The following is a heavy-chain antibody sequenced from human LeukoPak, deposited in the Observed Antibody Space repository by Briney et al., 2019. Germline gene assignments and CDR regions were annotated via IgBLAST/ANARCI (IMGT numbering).Heavy chain of an antibody. Sequence: GESLKISCKGSGYSFTSYWIGWVRQMPGKGLEWMGIIYPGDSDTRYSPSFQGQVTISADKSISTAYLQWSSLKASDTAMYYCARRGLKYSSSSHWFDPWGQGTLVTVSS. J-gene: IGHJ5*02. V-gene: IGHV5-51*01. CDR1: GYSFTSYW. CDR3: ARRGLKYSSSSHWFDP. D-gene: IGHD6-6*01. CDR2: IYPGDSDT.